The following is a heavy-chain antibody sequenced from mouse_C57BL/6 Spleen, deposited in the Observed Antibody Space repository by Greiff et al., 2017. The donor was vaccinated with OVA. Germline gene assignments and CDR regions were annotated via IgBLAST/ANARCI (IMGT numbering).Heavy chain of an antibody. Sequence: EVQVVESGGDLVKPGGSLKLSCAASGFTFSSYGMSWVRQTPDKRLEWVATISSGGSYTYYPDSVKGRFTISRDNAKNTLYLQMSSLKSEDTAMYYCARLAHYFDYWGQGTTLTVSS. CDR2: ISSGGSYT. V-gene: IGHV5-6*01. J-gene: IGHJ2*01. CDR1: GFTFSSYG. CDR3: ARLAHYFDY.